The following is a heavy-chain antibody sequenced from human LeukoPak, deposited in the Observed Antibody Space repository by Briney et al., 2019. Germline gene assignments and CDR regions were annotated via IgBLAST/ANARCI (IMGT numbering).Heavy chain of an antibody. CDR2: IYYSGST. CDR1: GGSISSGGYY. J-gene: IGHJ1*01. V-gene: IGHV4-31*03. Sequence: SQTLSLTCTVSGGSISSGGYYWSWIRQHPGKGLEWIGYIYYSGSTYYNSSLKSRVTISVDTSKNQFSLKLSSVTAADTAVYYCARAAEDYYDSSGYYDEYFQHWGQGTLVTVSS. D-gene: IGHD3-22*01. CDR3: ARAAEDYYDSSGYYDEYFQH.